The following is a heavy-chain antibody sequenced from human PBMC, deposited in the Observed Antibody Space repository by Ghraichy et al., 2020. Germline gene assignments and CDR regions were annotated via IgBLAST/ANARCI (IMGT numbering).Heavy chain of an antibody. CDR3: ARDIVVVTAIQDRYYYYGMDV. CDR1: GYTFTSYG. D-gene: IGHD2-21*02. CDR2: ISAYNGNT. J-gene: IGHJ6*02. V-gene: IGHV1-18*01. Sequence: ASVKVSCKASGYTFTSYGISWVRQAPGQGLEWMGWISAYNGNTNYAQKLQGRVTMTTDTSTSTAYMELRSLRSDDTAVYYCARDIVVVTAIQDRYYYYGMDVWGQGTTVTVSS.